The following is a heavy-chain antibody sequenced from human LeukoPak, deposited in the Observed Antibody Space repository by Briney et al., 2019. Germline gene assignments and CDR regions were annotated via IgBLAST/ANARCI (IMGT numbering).Heavy chain of an antibody. CDR3: ARDENWGSDY. CDR2: VTGSGDAT. CDR1: GFSFGSHP. V-gene: IGHV3-23*01. J-gene: IGHJ4*02. Sequence: GGSLRLSCAATGFSFGSHPMNWVRQAPGKGLEWVSGVTGSGDATFYIDSVKGRFTISRDNAKNSLYLQMNSLRAEDTAVYYCARDENWGSDYWGQGTLVTVSS. D-gene: IGHD7-27*01.